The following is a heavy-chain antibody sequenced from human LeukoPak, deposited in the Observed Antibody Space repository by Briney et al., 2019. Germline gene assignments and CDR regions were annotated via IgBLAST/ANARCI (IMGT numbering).Heavy chain of an antibody. CDR1: GYTFTGYY. Sequence: ASVKVSRKASGYTFTGYYMHWVRQAPGQGLEWMGWINPNSGGTNYAQKFQGRVTMTRDTSISTAYMELSRLRTDDTAVYYCAREVYYDSSGYLDYWGQGILVTVSS. CDR3: AREVYYDSSGYLDY. CDR2: INPNSGGT. J-gene: IGHJ4*02. D-gene: IGHD3-22*01. V-gene: IGHV1-2*02.